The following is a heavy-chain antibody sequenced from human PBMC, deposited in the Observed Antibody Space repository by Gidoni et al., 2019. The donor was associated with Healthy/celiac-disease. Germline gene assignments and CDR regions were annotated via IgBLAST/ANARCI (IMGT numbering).Heavy chain of an antibody. Sequence: QVQLVQSGAEVQKPGSSVKVYCKASAGTFSSYAISWVRQAPGQGLEWMGGIIPIFGTANYAQKFQGRVTITADKSTSTAYMELSSLRSEDTAVYYCAREGEYSSSSCDYWGQGTLVTVSS. V-gene: IGHV1-69*06. J-gene: IGHJ4*02. CDR2: IIPIFGTA. D-gene: IGHD6-6*01. CDR3: AREGEYSSSSCDY. CDR1: AGTFSSYA.